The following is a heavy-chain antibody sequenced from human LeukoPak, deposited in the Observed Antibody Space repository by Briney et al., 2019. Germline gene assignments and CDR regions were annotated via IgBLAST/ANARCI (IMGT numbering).Heavy chain of an antibody. CDR1: GFTFSNYW. J-gene: IGHJ4*02. V-gene: IGHV3-7*01. CDR3: ARDRGYSTFDY. Sequence: GGSLRLSCAASGFTFSNYWMSWVRQAPGKGLEWVANIEQDGGEKNYVDSVKGRFTISRDNAWNSLYLQMNSLRAEDTAVYYCARDRGYSTFDYWGQGTLVTVSS. CDR2: IEQDGGEK. D-gene: IGHD4-23*01.